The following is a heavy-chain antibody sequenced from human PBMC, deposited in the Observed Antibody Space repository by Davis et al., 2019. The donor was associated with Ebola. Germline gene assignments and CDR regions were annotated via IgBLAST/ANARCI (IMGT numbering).Heavy chain of an antibody. CDR2: IYYSGST. V-gene: IGHV4-31*03. Sequence: SETLSLTCTVSGGSISSGGYYWSWIRQHPGKGLEWIGYIYYSGSTYYNPSLKSRVTISVDTSKNQFSLKLSSVTAADTAVYYCARYARYYYYYGMDVWGQGTTVTVSS. J-gene: IGHJ6*02. CDR1: GGSISSGGYY. CDR3: ARYARYYYYYGMDV. D-gene: IGHD2-2*01.